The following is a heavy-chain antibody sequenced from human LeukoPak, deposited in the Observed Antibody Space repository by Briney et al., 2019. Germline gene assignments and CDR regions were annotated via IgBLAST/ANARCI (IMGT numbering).Heavy chain of an antibody. CDR3: ARETKGATTELDY. D-gene: IGHD4-17*01. CDR2: INLNSGGT. Sequence: ASVKVSCKASGYTFTGYYMHWVRQAPGQGLEWMGWINLNSGGTNYAQKFQGWVTMTRDTSISTAYMELSRLRSDDTAVYYCARETKGATTELDYWGQGTLVTVSP. J-gene: IGHJ4*02. V-gene: IGHV1-2*04. CDR1: GYTFTGYY.